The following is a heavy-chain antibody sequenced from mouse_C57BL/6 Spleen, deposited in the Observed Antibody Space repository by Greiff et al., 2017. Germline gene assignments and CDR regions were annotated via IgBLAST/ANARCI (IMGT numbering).Heavy chain of an antibody. D-gene: IGHD2-1*01. CDR3: ARSVGNCDALDY. CDR1: GYTFTSYG. CDR2: IYPRSGNT. V-gene: IGHV1-81*01. J-gene: IGHJ4*01. Sequence: QVQLQQSGAELARPGASVTLSCTASGYTFTSYGISWVKQRTGQGLEWIGEIYPRSGNTYYNEKFKGKATLTEDKSSSTAYMELRSLTSDDSAVYFCARSVGNCDALDYWGQGTSVTVSS.